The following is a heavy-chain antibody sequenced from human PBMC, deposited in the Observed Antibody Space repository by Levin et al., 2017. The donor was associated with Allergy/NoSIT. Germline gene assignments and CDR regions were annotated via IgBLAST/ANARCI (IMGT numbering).Heavy chain of an antibody. D-gene: IGHD2-2*01. Sequence: SSETLSLTCTVSGGSVSFGDYYWSWIRQPPGKGLQWIGYTSYSGSPYYSPSLKSRINISIDTSKNQLSLKLSSVTAADTAVYFCARGAGYDSTWYWDSWGQGTLATVSS. J-gene: IGHJ4*02. V-gene: IGHV4-30-4*01. CDR2: TSYSGSP. CDR1: GGSVSFGDYY. CDR3: ARGAGYDSTWYWDS.